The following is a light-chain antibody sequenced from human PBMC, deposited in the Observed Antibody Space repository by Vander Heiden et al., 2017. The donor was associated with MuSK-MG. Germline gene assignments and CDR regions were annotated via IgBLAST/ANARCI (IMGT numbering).Light chain of an antibody. CDR1: QGISNY. Sequence: DIQMTQSPTSLSASVGDRVTITCRASQGISNYLAWYQQKPGKVPKLLIYAASTLQSGVPSRFSGSGSGTDFTLTISSLQPEDVATYYCQKYNSAAITFGQGTRLEIK. J-gene: IGKJ5*01. V-gene: IGKV1-27*01. CDR3: QKYNSAAIT. CDR2: AAS.